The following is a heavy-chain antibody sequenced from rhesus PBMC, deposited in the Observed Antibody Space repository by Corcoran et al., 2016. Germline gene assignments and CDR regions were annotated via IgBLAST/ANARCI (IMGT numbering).Heavy chain of an antibody. D-gene: IGHD6-13*01. V-gene: IGHV4-65*01. CDR2: NRGSSGPT. CDR1: GGSISSSNW. Sequence: QVQLQESGPGLVKPSETLSLTCAVSGGSISSSNWWSWIRQPPGKGLEWIGYNRGSSGPTYYNPSLKSRVTISTDTSKNQFSLKLSSVTAADTAVYYCARYSSWSYYFDYWGQGVLVTVSS. CDR3: ARYSSWSYYFDY. J-gene: IGHJ4*01.